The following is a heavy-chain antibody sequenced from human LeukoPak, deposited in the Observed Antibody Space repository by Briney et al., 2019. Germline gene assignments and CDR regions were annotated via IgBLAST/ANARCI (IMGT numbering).Heavy chain of an antibody. CDR2: INHSGST. J-gene: IGHJ4*02. V-gene: IGHV4-34*01. Sequence: SETLSLTCAVYGGSFSGYYWSWIRQPPGKGLEWIGEINHSGSTNYNPSLKSRVTISVDTSKNQFSLKLSSVTAADTAVYYCARVVTMVRGVIDPTFDYWGQGTLVTVSS. D-gene: IGHD3-10*01. CDR1: GGSFSGYY. CDR3: ARVVTMVRGVIDPTFDY.